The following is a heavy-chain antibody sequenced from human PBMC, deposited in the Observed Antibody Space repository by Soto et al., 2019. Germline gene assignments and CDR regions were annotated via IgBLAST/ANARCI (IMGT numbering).Heavy chain of an antibody. Sequence: GGSLRLSCAASGFTFRSHGMHWVRQAPGKGLEWVAVISYDGSNKYYADSVKGRFTISRDNSKNTLYLQMNSLRAEDTAVYYCAKDFRNYRYYYYYMDVWGKGTTVTVSS. V-gene: IGHV3-30*18. CDR3: AKDFRNYRYYYYYMDV. CDR2: ISYDGSNK. D-gene: IGHD1-7*01. J-gene: IGHJ6*03. CDR1: GFTFRSHG.